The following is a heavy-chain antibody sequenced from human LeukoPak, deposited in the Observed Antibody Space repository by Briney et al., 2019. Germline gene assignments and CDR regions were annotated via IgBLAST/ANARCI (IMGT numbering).Heavy chain of an antibody. D-gene: IGHD3-22*01. V-gene: IGHV3-7*01. CDR2: IKKDGSEK. J-gene: IGHJ4*01. CDR1: GFTFSSYW. Sequence: GGSLRLSCAASGFTFSSYWMSWVRQAPGKGLEWVANIKKDGSEKYYVDSVKGRFTISRDNAKNSLYLQMNSLRAEDTAVYYCARDLYRIVVVPHYFDYWGQEPWSPSPQ. CDR3: ARDLYRIVVVPHYFDY.